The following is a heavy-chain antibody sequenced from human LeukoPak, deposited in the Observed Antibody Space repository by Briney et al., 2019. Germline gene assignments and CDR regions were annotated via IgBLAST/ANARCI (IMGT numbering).Heavy chain of an antibody. Sequence: ASVKVSCKASGSTFSSYAINWVRQATGQGLEWMGWMNPNSGNTGYAQKFQGRVTITRNTSISTAYMELSSLRSEDTAVYYCAGAGLNCSSTSCYYYFDYWGQGTLVTVSS. D-gene: IGHD2-2*01. J-gene: IGHJ4*02. CDR2: MNPNSGNT. CDR3: AGAGLNCSSTSCYYYFDY. V-gene: IGHV1-8*03. CDR1: GSTFSSYA.